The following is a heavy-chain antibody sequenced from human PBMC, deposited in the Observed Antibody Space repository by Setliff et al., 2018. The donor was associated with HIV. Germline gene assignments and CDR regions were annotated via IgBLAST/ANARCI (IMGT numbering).Heavy chain of an antibody. J-gene: IGHJ4*02. CDR1: GYTFTTYW. V-gene: IGHV5-51*01. D-gene: IGHD2-8*02. Sequence: PGESLKISCEGSGYTFTTYWIGWVGQMPGKGLEWMGSIYPDTSDTRYSPSLQGQVTMSADKSISTAYLQLISLRASDTAMYYCARSPGGSGYFDYWGQGTLVTVSS. CDR3: ARSPGGSGYFDY. CDR2: IYPDTSDT.